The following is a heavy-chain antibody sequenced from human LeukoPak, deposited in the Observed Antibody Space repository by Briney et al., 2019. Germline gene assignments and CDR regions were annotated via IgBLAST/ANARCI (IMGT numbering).Heavy chain of an antibody. V-gene: IGHV1-69*13. J-gene: IGHJ6*02. Sequence: SVKLSCKASGGTFSSYAISWVRQAPGQGLEWMGGIIPIFGTANYAQKFPGRVTITADESTSTAYMELCSLRSEDMAVYCCARDGSRGYYYYGMDVWGQGTTVTVSS. CDR2: IIPIFGTA. CDR1: GGTFSSYA. D-gene: IGHD6-13*01. CDR3: ARDGSRGYYYYGMDV.